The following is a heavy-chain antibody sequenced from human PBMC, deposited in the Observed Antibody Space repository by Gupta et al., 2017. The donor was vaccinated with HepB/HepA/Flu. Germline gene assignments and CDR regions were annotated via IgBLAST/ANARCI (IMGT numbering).Heavy chain of an antibody. CDR2: IDPNSGGT. J-gene: IGHJ4*02. Sequence: HVQLVQSGAEVKKPGGSVMVSCKASGYTCTGYYMHWVRKAPGPGLEWMRWIDPNSGGTNYAQKFQGWVTMTRDTSISTAYMELSRLRSDDTAVYYCARARRYCSGGSCYSAPYYFDYWGQGTLVTVSS. CDR1: GYTCTGYY. CDR3: ARARRYCSGGSCYSAPYYFDY. V-gene: IGHV1-2*04. D-gene: IGHD2-15*01.